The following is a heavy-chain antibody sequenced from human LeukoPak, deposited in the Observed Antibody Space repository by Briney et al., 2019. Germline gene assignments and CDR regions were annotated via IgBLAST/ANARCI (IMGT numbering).Heavy chain of an antibody. CDR1: GGSIRSGDYY. Sequence: SETLSLTCTVSGGSIRSGDYYWSWIRQPPGKGLEWIGYIYHSGSTYYNPSLKSRVTISVDRSKNQFSLKLSSVTAADTAVYYCARTVVTPAYFFDYWGQGTLVTVSS. J-gene: IGHJ4*02. CDR3: ARTVVTPAYFFDY. V-gene: IGHV4-30-2*01. CDR2: IYHSGST. D-gene: IGHD2-21*02.